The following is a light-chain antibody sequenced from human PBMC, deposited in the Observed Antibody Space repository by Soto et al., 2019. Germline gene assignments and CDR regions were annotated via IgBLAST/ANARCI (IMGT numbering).Light chain of an antibody. CDR1: QSVSNNY. CDR2: DAS. CDR3: QQRSNLPFT. V-gene: IGKV3D-20*02. J-gene: IGKJ4*01. Sequence: IVLPHSNNKLSLSPGERATLSCRASQSVSNNYLAWYQQKPGQAPRLLIYDASNRATGIPARFSGSGSGTDFTLTLSSLEPEDFAVYYCQQRSNLPFTFGGVSNVAIK.